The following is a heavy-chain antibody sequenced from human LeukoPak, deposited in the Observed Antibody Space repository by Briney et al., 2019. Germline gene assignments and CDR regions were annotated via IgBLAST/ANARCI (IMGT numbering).Heavy chain of an antibody. V-gene: IGHV5-51*01. Sequence: GESLRISCKGSGYSFTSYWIAWVRQMPGKGLEWMAIIDPNDSDTRYGPSFQGQVTISADKSISTAYLQWSSLKASDTAMYYCARPSSRDGYNLDYWGQGTLVTVSS. CDR1: GYSFTSYW. CDR2: IDPNDSDT. CDR3: ARPSSRDGYNLDY. D-gene: IGHD5-24*01. J-gene: IGHJ4*02.